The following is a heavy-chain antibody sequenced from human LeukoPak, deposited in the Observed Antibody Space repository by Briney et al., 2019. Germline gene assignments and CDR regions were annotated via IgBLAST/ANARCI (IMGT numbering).Heavy chain of an antibody. J-gene: IGHJ5*02. CDR3: ARVGVTWGNWFDP. D-gene: IGHD1-26*01. CDR2: INTNTGNP. CDR1: GYTLTELS. V-gene: IGHV7-4-1*02. Sequence: ASVKVSCKVSGYTLTELSMHWVRQAPGKGLEWMGWINTNTGNPTYAQGFTGRFVFSLDTSVSTAYLQISSLKAEDTAVYYCARVGVTWGNWFDPWGQGTLVTVSS.